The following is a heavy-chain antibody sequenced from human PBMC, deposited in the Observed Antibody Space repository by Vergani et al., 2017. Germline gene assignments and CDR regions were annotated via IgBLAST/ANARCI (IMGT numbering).Heavy chain of an antibody. J-gene: IGHJ5*02. CDR1: GGSISSGDYY. Sequence: QVQLQESGPGLVKPSQTLSLTCTVSGGSISSGDYYWSWIRQLPGKGLEWIGYIYYSGSTYYNPSLKSRVTISVDTSKNQFSLKLSSVTAADTAVYYCARGITMIVVVTSEGSWFDPWGQGTLVTVSS. CDR2: IYYSGST. D-gene: IGHD3-22*01. CDR3: ARGITMIVVVTSEGSWFDP. V-gene: IGHV4-30-4*01.